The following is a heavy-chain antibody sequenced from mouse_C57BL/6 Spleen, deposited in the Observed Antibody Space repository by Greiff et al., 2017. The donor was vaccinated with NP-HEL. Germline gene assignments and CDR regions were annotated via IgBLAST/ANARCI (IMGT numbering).Heavy chain of an antibody. J-gene: IGHJ3*01. Sequence: QVQLQQPGAELVKPGASVKLSCKASGYTFTSYWMHWVKQRPGQGLEWIGMIHPNSGSTNYNEKFKSKVTLTVDKSTSTAYMQLSSLTSEYSAVYYCARSAFYYDYYGAYWGQGTLVTVSA. D-gene: IGHD2-4*01. CDR3: ARSAFYYDYYGAY. CDR2: IHPNSGST. CDR1: GYTFTSYW. V-gene: IGHV1-64*01.